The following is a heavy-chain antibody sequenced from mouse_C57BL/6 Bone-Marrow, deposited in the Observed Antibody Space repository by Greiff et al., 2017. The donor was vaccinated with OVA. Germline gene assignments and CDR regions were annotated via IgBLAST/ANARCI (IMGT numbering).Heavy chain of an antibody. CDR3: ARAPYYSNPGNAMDY. V-gene: IGHV1-20*01. J-gene: IGHJ4*01. D-gene: IGHD2-5*01. CDR1: GYSFTGYF. Sequence: EVQLQESGPELVKPGDSVKISCKASGYSFTGYFMNWVMQSHGKSLEWIGRINPYNGDTFYNQKFKGKATLTVDKSSSTAHMELRSLTSEDSAVYYCARAPYYSNPGNAMDYWGQGTSVTVSS. CDR2: INPYNGDT.